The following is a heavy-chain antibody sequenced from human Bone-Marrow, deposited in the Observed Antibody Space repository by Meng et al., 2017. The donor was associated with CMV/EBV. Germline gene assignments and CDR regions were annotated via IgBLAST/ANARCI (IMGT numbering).Heavy chain of an antibody. CDR2: IYSGGSST. CDR3: ARVAYCGGDCYYYFDS. V-gene: IGHV3-23*03. J-gene: IGHJ4*02. Sequence: GGSLRLSCAASGFTFSSYAMSWVRQAPGKGLEWVSVIYSGGSSTYYADSVKGRFTISRDNSKNTLYLQMNSLRAEDTAVYYCARVAYCGGDCYYYFDSWGQGTLVTVSS. D-gene: IGHD2-21*01. CDR1: GFTFSSYA.